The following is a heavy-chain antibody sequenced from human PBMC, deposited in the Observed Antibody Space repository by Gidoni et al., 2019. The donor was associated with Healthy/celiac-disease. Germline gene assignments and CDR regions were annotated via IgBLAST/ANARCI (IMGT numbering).Heavy chain of an antibody. V-gene: IGHV3-30*18. J-gene: IGHJ2*01. CDR2: ISYDGSNK. CDR3: AKDKSGNYGTGYFDL. D-gene: IGHD4-17*01. Sequence: WVAVISYDGSNKYYADSVKGRFTISRDNSKNTLYLKMNRLRAEDTAVYYCAKDKSGNYGTGYFDLWGRGTLVTVSS.